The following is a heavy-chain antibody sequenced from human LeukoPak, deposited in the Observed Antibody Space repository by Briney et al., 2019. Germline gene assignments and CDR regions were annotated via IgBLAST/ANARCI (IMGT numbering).Heavy chain of an antibody. D-gene: IGHD6-19*01. CDR1: GFSFSRYA. V-gene: IGHV3-30-3*01. CDR2: ISNDGSNE. Sequence: PGGSLRLSCSASGFSFSRYAMHWVRQAPGKGLEWVAVISNDGSNEYYTDSVKGRFTISRDNSKNTLYVQMSSMRAEDTAVYYCARDYDDTSGWYVGFWGQGTLVTVSS. J-gene: IGHJ4*02. CDR3: ARDYDDTSGWYVGF.